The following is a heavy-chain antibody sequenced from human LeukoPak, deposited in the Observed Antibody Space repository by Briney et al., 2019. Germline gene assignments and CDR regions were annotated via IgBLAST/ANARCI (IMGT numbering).Heavy chain of an antibody. J-gene: IGHJ6*03. CDR2: IRYDGSNK. D-gene: IGHD2-2*01. V-gene: IGHV3-30*02. Sequence: PGGSLRLSCAASGFTFSSYGMHWVRQAPGKGLEWVAFIRYDGSNKYYADSVKGRFTISRDNSKNTLYLQMNSLRAEDTAVYYCAKSSLRYCSSTSCYYMDVWGKGTTVTVSS. CDR1: GFTFSSYG. CDR3: AKSSLRYCSSTSCYYMDV.